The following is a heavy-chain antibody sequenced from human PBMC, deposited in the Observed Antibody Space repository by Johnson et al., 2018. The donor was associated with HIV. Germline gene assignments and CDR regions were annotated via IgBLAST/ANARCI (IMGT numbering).Heavy chain of an antibody. CDR1: EFTFDDYG. J-gene: IGHJ3*02. CDR2: INWNGGST. CDR3: TALWAAAGDAFDI. D-gene: IGHD6-13*01. V-gene: IGHV3-20*04. Sequence: MQLVESGGGLVKPGGSLRLSCAASEFTFDDYGMSWVRQDPGKGLEWVSGINWNGGSTGYADSVKGRFTISRDNAKNSLYLQMNSLKSEDTAVYYCTALWAAAGDAFDIWGQGTMVTVSS.